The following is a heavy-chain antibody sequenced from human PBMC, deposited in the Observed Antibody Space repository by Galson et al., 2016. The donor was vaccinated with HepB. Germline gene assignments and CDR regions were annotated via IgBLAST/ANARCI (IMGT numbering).Heavy chain of an antibody. CDR2: ISSSSSYI. V-gene: IGHV3-21*01. CDR1: GFTFSSYS. J-gene: IGHJ3*02. D-gene: IGHD3-16*02. CDR3: ARTYYDYVWGSYRQVFDAFDI. Sequence: SLRLSCAASGFTFSSYSMNWVRQAPGKGLEWVSSISSSSSYIYNADSVKGRFTISRDNAKNSLYLQMNSRRAEDTAVYYCARTYYDYVWGSYRQVFDAFDIWGQGTMVTVSS.